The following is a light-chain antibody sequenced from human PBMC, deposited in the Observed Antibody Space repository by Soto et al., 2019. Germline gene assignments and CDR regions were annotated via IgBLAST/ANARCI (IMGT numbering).Light chain of an antibody. J-gene: IGKJ5*01. CDR2: AAS. CDR3: QQSYSTPF. CDR1: QSISSY. V-gene: IGKV1-39*01. Sequence: DIQMTQSSSSLSASVGDRVTITCRASQSISSYLNWYQQKPGKAPKLLIYAASSLQSGVPSRFSGSGSGTDFTLTISSLQPEDFATYYCQQSYSTPFFGQGTRLEIK.